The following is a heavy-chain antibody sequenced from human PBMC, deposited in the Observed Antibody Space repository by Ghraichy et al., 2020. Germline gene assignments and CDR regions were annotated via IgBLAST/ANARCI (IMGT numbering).Heavy chain of an antibody. J-gene: IGHJ2*01. CDR3: ARNSGWYRHDL. Sequence: SETLSLTCTVSGVSINSDYWSWIRQPPGKGLEWIGYKSYSGSTNYNPSLKSRVTISVDTNQFSLKLTSVTVADTAVYYCARNSGWYRHDLWGRGTLVTVS. D-gene: IGHD6-19*01. CDR1: GVSINSDY. V-gene: IGHV4-59*08. CDR2: KSYSGST.